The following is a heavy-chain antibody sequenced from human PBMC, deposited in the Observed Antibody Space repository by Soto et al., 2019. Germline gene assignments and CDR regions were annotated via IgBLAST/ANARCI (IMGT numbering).Heavy chain of an antibody. V-gene: IGHV1-18*01. CDR3: ARDRGSYALDY. CDR1: GYTFTSYG. D-gene: IGHD1-26*01. J-gene: IGHJ4*02. Sequence: QVQLVQSGAEVKKPGASVKVSCKASGYTFTSYGISWVRQAPGQGLEWMGWISANNGNTNYAQKLQGRVTMTTDTSARTAYMELRGLRSDDTAVYYCARDRGSYALDYWGQGTLVTVSS. CDR2: ISANNGNT.